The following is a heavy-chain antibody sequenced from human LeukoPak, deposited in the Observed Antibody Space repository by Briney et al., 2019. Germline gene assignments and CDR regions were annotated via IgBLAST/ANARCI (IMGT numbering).Heavy chain of an antibody. Sequence: GGSLRLSCAASGFTFSNCAMTWVRQAPGEGLEWVSSISGSGENTYYAASVKGRFANSRDNSKNTLFLQMNYLRAEDTAVYYCAKVGCSGGSCYSVDYWGQGTLVTVSS. CDR1: GFTFSNCA. V-gene: IGHV3-23*01. CDR3: AKVGCSGGSCYSVDY. D-gene: IGHD2-15*01. CDR2: ISGSGENT. J-gene: IGHJ4*02.